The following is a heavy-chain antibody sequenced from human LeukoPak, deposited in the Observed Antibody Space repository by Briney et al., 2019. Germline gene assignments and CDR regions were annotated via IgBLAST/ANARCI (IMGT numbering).Heavy chain of an antibody. Sequence: GGSLRLSCAASGFTFSSYSMNWVRQAPGRGLEWVSSISSSSSYIYYADSVKGRFTISRDNAKNSLYLQMNSLRAEDTAVYYCAKGEPDYGDYNLLLHWGQGTLVTVSS. D-gene: IGHD4-17*01. CDR3: AKGEPDYGDYNLLLH. CDR2: ISSSSSYI. J-gene: IGHJ4*02. CDR1: GFTFSSYS. V-gene: IGHV3-21*01.